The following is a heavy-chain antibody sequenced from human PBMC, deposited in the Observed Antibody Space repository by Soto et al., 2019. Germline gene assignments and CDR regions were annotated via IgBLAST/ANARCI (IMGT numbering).Heavy chain of an antibody. Sequence: SETLSLTCAVYGGSFSGYYWSWIRQPPGKGLEWIGEINHSGSTNYNPSLKSRVTISVDTSKNQFSLKLSSVTAADTAVYYCASSPYDSSGPRGAFDIWGQGTMVTVSS. CDR1: GGSFSGYY. D-gene: IGHD3-22*01. J-gene: IGHJ3*02. CDR3: ASSPYDSSGPRGAFDI. CDR2: INHSGST. V-gene: IGHV4-34*01.